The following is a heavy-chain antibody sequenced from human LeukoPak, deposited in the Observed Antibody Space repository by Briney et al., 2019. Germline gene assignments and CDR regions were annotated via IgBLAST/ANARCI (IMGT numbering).Heavy chain of an antibody. D-gene: IGHD3-22*01. CDR1: GYTFIGYY. V-gene: IGHV1-2*02. J-gene: IGHJ4*02. Sequence: ASVKVSCKASGYTFIGYYMHWVRQAPGQGLEWMGWINPNSGGTNYAQKFQGRVTMTRDTSISTAYMELSRLRSDDTAVYYCATYYYDSSGYPLYYFDYWGQGTLVTVSS. CDR2: INPNSGGT. CDR3: ATYYYDSSGYPLYYFDY.